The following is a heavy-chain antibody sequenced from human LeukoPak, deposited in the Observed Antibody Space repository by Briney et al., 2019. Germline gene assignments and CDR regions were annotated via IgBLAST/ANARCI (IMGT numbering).Heavy chain of an antibody. CDR3: ASDGRYGDYDYYGMDV. V-gene: IGHV3-7*01. J-gene: IGHJ6*02. CDR1: GFTFSSYW. Sequence: GGSLRLSCAASGFTFSSYWMSWVRQAPGKGLEWVANIKEDGSEKYYVDSVKGRFTISRDNAKNSLYLQMNSLRAEDTAVYYCASDGRYGDYDYYGMDVWGQGTTVTVSS. CDR2: IKEDGSEK. D-gene: IGHD4-17*01.